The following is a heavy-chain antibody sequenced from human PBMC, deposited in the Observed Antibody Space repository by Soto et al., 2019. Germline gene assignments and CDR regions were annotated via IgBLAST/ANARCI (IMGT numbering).Heavy chain of an antibody. CDR1: GGTFSSYA. J-gene: IGHJ6*02. D-gene: IGHD3-16*01. CDR2: IIPIFGTA. CDR3: ARPFSTPNYYYYGMDV. Sequence: SVKVSCKASGGTFSSYAISWVRQAPGQGLEWMGGIIPIFGTANYAQKFQGRVTITADESASTAYMELSSLRSEDTAVYYCARPFSTPNYYYYGMDVWGQGTTVTVSS. V-gene: IGHV1-69*13.